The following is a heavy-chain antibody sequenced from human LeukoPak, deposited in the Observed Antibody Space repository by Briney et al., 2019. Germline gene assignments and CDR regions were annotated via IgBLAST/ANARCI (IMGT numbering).Heavy chain of an antibody. J-gene: IGHJ4*02. V-gene: IGHV3-33*06. CDR3: AKTGFEGGSSWPHFDY. CDR2: IWYDGSNK. Sequence: GGSLRLSCAASGFTFSSYGMHWVRQAPGKGLEWVAVIWYDGSNKYYADSVKGRFTISRDNSKNTLYLQMNSLRAEDTAVYYRAKTGFEGGSSWPHFDYWGQGTLVTVSS. CDR1: GFTFSSYG. D-gene: IGHD6-13*01.